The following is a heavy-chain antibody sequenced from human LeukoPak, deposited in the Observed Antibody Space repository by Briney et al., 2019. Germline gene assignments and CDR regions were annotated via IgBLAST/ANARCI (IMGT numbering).Heavy chain of an antibody. CDR2: ISGSGGST. J-gene: IGHJ4*02. D-gene: IGHD6-13*01. Sequence: GGSVRLSCAASGFSFSSYGMSWVRQAPGKGLEWVSGISGSGGSTYYADSVKGRFSISRDNSKNTLYLQMNSLRAEDTAVYYCASQPWDSSSFWGQGSLVTVSS. CDR3: ASQPWDSSSF. CDR1: GFSFSSYG. V-gene: IGHV3-23*01.